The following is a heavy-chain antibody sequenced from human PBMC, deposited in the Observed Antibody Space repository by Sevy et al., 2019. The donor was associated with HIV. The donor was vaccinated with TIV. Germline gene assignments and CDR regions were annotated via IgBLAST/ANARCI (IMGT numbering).Heavy chain of an antibody. V-gene: IGHV3-15*01. D-gene: IGHD2-8*01. J-gene: IGHJ4*02. Sequence: GGSLRLSCAXXXLPFSNXWMSWVRQVPGKGLQWVGRIQRRAEGGTTEYPAVVRGRFTISRDDSENMVFLQMNSLKTXDTAVYYXVAXRGGXPSGVCXGQGTLVTVSS. CDR2: IQRRAEGGTT. CDR3: VAXRGGXPSGVC. CDR1: XLPFSNXW.